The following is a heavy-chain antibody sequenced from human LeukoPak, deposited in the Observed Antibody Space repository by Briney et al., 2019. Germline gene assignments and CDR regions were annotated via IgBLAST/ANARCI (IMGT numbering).Heavy chain of an antibody. CDR1: GFTFSSYA. Sequence: GGSLRLSCAASGFTFSSYAMHWVRQAPGKGLEWVAVISYDGSNKYYADSVKGRFTISRDNSKNTLYLQMNSLRAEDTAVYYCAKDVCLDYWGQGTLVTVSS. CDR2: ISYDGSNK. CDR3: AKDVCLDY. V-gene: IGHV3-30-3*01. J-gene: IGHJ4*02. D-gene: IGHD2-8*01.